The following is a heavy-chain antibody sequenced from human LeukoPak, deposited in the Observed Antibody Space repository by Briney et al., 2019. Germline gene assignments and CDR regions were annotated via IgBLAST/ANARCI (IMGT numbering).Heavy chain of an antibody. V-gene: IGHV1-3*01. D-gene: IGHD3-22*01. CDR3: ARIYDKSGSYQYSYCDS. Sequence: AAVKVSCKAAGYTFTSYAMHWVGQAAGRRGEWMGWINAGNGNTKYSQKFQGRVTITRDTSATTAYMELSSLRFEDTAIYYCARIYDKSGSYQYSYCDSWGQGTLVTVTS. CDR2: INAGNGNT. CDR1: GYTFTSYA. J-gene: IGHJ4*02.